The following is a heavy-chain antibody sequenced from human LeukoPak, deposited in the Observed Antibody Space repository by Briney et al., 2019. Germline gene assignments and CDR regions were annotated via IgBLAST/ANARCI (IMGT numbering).Heavy chain of an antibody. CDR1: GGSISSGGYY. J-gene: IGHJ5*02. D-gene: IGHD2-15*01. CDR3: ARASGSTRGLDP. V-gene: IGHV4-30-2*01. Sequence: SQTLSLTCTVSGGSISSGGYYWSWIRQPPGKGLEWIGYIYHSGSTYYNPSLKSRVTISVDRSKNQFSLKLSSVTAADTAVYYCARASGSTRGLDPWGQGTLVTVSS. CDR2: IYHSGST.